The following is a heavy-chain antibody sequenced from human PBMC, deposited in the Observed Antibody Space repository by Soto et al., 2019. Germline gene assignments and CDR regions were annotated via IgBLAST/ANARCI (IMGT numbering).Heavy chain of an antibody. D-gene: IGHD5-12*01. V-gene: IGHV1-69*13. CDR3: ARGNHRWLQLWYFDL. J-gene: IGHJ2*01. Sequence: SVKVSCKASGGTFSSYTLSWVRQAPGQGLEWMGGIIPIFGTANYAQKFQGRVTITADESTSTAYMELSSLRSEDTAVYYCARGNHRWLQLWYFDLWGRGTLVTVSS. CDR2: IIPIFGTA. CDR1: GGTFSSYT.